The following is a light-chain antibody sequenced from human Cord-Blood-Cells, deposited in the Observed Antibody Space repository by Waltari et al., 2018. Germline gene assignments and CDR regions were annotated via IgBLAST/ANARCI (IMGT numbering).Light chain of an antibody. J-gene: IGKJ1*01. CDR2: LAS. Sequence: IVMTQSPDSLAVSLGARATIHCKSSQSVLYSSNNKNYLAWYQQKPGQPPKLLIYLASTREAGVPDRFSGSGSGTDFTLTSSSLQAEDVAVYYCQQYYSTPRTFGQGTKVEIK. V-gene: IGKV4-1*01. CDR1: QSVLYSSNNKNY. CDR3: QQYYSTPRT.